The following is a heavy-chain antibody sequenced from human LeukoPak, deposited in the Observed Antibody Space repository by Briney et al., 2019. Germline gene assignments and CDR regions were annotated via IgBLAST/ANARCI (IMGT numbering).Heavy chain of an antibody. J-gene: IGHJ5*01. CDR2: IYYGGRT. D-gene: IGHD1/OR15-1a*01. Sequence: PSETLSLTCTVSGGSISSYYWSWIRQPPGKGLEWIGYIYYGGRTNYNPSLKSRATMSIDTAKNHFSLNLTSVTAADTAVYYCARSISGTRSKFDCWGQGTLVTASS. CDR3: ARSISGTRSKFDC. CDR1: GGSISSYY. V-gene: IGHV4-59*08.